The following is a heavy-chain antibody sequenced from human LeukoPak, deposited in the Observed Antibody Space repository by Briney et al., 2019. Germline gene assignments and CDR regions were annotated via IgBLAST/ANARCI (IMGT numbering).Heavy chain of an antibody. Sequence: GGSLRLSCSASGFTFSSYWMSWVRQAPGTGLEWVANIKQDGSEKYYVDSVKGRFTISRDNAKNSLYLQMNSLRAEDTAVYYCAITSNIVDRFDYWGQGTLVTVSS. V-gene: IGHV3-7*01. D-gene: IGHD5-12*01. J-gene: IGHJ4*02. CDR2: IKQDGSEK. CDR1: GFTFSSYW. CDR3: AITSNIVDRFDY.